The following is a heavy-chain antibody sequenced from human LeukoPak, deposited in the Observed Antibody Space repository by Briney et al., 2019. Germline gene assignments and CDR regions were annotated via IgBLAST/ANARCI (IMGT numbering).Heavy chain of an antibody. D-gene: IGHD6-6*01. CDR1: GFIFSSYW. CDR2: IKYDGSEK. J-gene: IGHJ5*02. V-gene: IGHV3-7*01. CDR3: ARDGSSSVNWFDP. Sequence: GALRLSCAASGFIFSSYWMSWVRQAPGKGLEWVANIKYDGSEKYYVDSVKGRFTISRDNAKNSLYLQMNSLRAEDTAVYYCARDGSSSVNWFDPWGQGTLVTVSS.